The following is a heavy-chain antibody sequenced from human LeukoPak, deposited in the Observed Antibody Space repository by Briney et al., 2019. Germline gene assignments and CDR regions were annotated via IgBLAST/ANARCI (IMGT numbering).Heavy chain of an antibody. CDR2: MNPNSGNT. Sequence: ASVKVSCKASGYTFTSYDINWVRQATGQGLEWMGWMNPNSGNTGYAQKFQGRVTMTRNASISTAYMELSSLRSEDTAVYYCARGDILTGYYMSGEAFDIWGQGTMVTVSS. CDR3: ARGDILTGYYMSGEAFDI. D-gene: IGHD3-9*01. CDR1: GYTFTSYD. J-gene: IGHJ3*02. V-gene: IGHV1-8*01.